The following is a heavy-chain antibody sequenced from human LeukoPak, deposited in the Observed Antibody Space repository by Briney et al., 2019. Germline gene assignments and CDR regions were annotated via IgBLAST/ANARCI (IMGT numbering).Heavy chain of an antibody. Sequence: GGSLRLSCAASGFTFSSYSMNWVRQAPGKGLEWVSSISSSSSYIYYADSVKGRFTISRDNAKNSLYLQMNSLRAEDTAVYYCVGADREETYCGGDCYVNDAFDIWGQGTMVTVSS. J-gene: IGHJ3*02. D-gene: IGHD2-21*02. CDR3: VGADREETYCGGDCYVNDAFDI. CDR1: GFTFSSYS. V-gene: IGHV3-21*01. CDR2: ISSSSSYI.